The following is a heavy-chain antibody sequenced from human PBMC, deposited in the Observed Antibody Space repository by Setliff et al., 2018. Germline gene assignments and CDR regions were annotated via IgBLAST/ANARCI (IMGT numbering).Heavy chain of an antibody. CDR3: ARQTHTYGGFDY. V-gene: IGHV4-61*09. J-gene: IGHJ4*02. CDR1: GASITSGGFY. CDR2: ISPSGST. D-gene: IGHD4-17*01. Sequence: TSETLSLTCSVSGASITSGGFYWTWIRQPAGKGLEWIGHISPSGSTTYNPSVKSRVTISLDTSKNHFSLKLDSVTAADTAIYYCARQTHTYGGFDYWGQGTLVTVSS.